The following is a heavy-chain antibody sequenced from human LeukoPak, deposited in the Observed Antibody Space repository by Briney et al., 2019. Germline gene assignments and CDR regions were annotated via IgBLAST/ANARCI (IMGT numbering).Heavy chain of an antibody. CDR3: ARVPPSYYYDSSGYYYFMRDAFDI. J-gene: IGHJ3*02. CDR1: GGSFSGYY. V-gene: IGHV4-34*01. CDR2: INHSGST. D-gene: IGHD3-22*01. Sequence: SETLSLTCAVYGGSFSGYYWSWIRQPPGKGPEWIGEINHSGSTNYNPSLKSRVTISVDTSKNQFSLKLSSVTAADTAVYYCARVPPSYYYDSSGYYYFMRDAFDIWGQGTMVTVSS.